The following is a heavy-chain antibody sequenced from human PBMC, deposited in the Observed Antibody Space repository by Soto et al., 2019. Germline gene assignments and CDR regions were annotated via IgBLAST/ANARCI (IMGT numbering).Heavy chain of an antibody. J-gene: IGHJ5*02. CDR3: ARAPLAVAGGGISPWFDP. CDR1: GYTFTSYG. Sequence: GASLKVSCKASGYTFTSYGISWVRQAPGQGLEWMGWISAYNGNTNYAQKLQGRVTMTTDTSTSTAYMELRSLRSDDTAVYYCARAPLAVAGGGISPWFDPWGQGTLVTVS. CDR2: ISAYNGNT. V-gene: IGHV1-18*01. D-gene: IGHD6-19*01.